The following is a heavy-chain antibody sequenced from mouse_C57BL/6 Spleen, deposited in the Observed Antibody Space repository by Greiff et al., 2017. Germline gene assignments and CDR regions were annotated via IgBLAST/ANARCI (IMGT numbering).Heavy chain of an antibody. D-gene: IGHD1-1*01. Sequence: VKVVESGPELVKPGASVKISCKASGYSFTSYYIHWVKQRPGQGLEWIGWIYPGSGNTKYNEKFKGKATLTADTSSSTAYMQLSSLTSEDSAVYYCARSDGSPWFAYWGQGTLVTVSA. CDR1: GYSFTSYY. CDR3: ARSDGSPWFAY. J-gene: IGHJ3*01. V-gene: IGHV1-66*01. CDR2: IYPGSGNT.